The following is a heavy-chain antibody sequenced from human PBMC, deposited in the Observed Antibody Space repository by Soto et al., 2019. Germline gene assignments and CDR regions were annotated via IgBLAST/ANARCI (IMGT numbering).Heavy chain of an antibody. D-gene: IGHD2-2*01. CDR1: GGSISSYY. CDR2: IYYSGST. Sequence: SETLSLTCTVSGGSISSYYWSWIRQPPGKGLEWIGYIYYSGSTNYNPSLKSRVTISVDTSKNQFSLKLSSVTAADTAVYYCARVPDIVVVPAAHDYYYYMDVWGKATTVTVSS. CDR3: ARVPDIVVVPAAHDYYYYMDV. J-gene: IGHJ6*03. V-gene: IGHV4-59*08.